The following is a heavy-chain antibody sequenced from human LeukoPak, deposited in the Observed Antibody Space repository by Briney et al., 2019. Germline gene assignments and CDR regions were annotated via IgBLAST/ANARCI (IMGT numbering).Heavy chain of an antibody. CDR3: VRLWDSSGFFGY. CDR1: GFTFSNYW. Sequence: GGSLRLSCVASGFTFSNYWMSWVRQAPGKGLEWVANIQKDGSEKHYVASVEGRFTISRDNAENSLFLPLNSLRVDDTAVYYCVRLWDSSGFFGYWGQGALVTVSS. CDR2: IQKDGSEK. J-gene: IGHJ4*02. V-gene: IGHV3-7*01. D-gene: IGHD3-22*01.